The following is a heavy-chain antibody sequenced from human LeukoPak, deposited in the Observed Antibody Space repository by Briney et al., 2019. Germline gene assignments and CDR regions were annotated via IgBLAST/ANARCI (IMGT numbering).Heavy chain of an antibody. D-gene: IGHD6-6*01. Sequence: SGGSLRLSCAASGFTFSNYTLNWVRQAPGKGLEWVSYISSSSSTIYYADSVKGRFTISRDNAKKSLYLQMNSLRAEDTAMYYCAREEYSSSAYYYYMDVWGKGTTVTVSS. CDR1: GFTFSNYT. J-gene: IGHJ6*03. CDR3: AREEYSSSAYYYYMDV. CDR2: ISSSSSTI. V-gene: IGHV3-48*01.